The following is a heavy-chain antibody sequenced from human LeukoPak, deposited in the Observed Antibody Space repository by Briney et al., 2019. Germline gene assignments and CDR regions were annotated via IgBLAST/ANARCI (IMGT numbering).Heavy chain of an antibody. J-gene: IGHJ4*02. V-gene: IGHV3-30*09. CDR3: ARYDVWGTYRAFDY. CDR1: GFTFRNYA. D-gene: IGHD3-16*02. CDR2: VSYDGSYK. Sequence: PGGSLRLSCAASGFTFRNYAIHWVRQAPGKGLEWVAVVSYDGSYKDYADSVKGRFAISRDNSRNTLYLQMNSLRAQDTAVYYCARYDVWGTYRAFDYWGQGTLVTVSS.